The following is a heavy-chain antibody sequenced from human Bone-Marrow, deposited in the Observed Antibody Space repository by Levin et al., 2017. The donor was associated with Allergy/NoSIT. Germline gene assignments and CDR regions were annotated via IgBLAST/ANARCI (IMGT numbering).Heavy chain of an antibody. CDR2: ISYDGSNK. D-gene: IGHD4-23*01. V-gene: IGHV3-30*18. J-gene: IGHJ3*02. CDR3: AKTEDYGGGNDAFDI. Sequence: GGSLRLSCAASGFTFSSYGMHWVRQAPGKGLEWVAVISYDGSNKYYADSVRGRFTISRDNSKNTLYLQMNSLRAEDTAVYYCAKTEDYGGGNDAFDIWGQGTMVTVSS. CDR1: GFTFSSYG.